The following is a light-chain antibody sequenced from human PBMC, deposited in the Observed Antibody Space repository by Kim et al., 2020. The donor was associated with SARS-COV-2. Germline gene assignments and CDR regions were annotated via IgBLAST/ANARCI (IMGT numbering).Light chain of an antibody. CDR1: SSDDGSYNL. J-gene: IGLJ2*01. CDR3: CSYAGSSTFKV. Sequence: QSALTQPASVSGSPGQSITISCTGTSSDDGSYNLVSWYQQQPGKAPKLMIYEVSKRPSGVSNRFSGSKSGNTASLTISGLQAEDEADYYCCSYAGSSTFKVFGGGTQLGDL. V-gene: IGLV2-23*02. CDR2: EVS.